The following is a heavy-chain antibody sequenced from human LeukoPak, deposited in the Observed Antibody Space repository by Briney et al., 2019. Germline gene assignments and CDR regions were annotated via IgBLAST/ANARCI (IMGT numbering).Heavy chain of an antibody. CDR3: ARAEGYGGELDS. CDR2: IPYDGSNK. Sequence: GRSLRLSCAASGFTFSTYAMHWVRQAPGKGLEWVAVIPYDGSNKYHAGSVKGRFTISRENSKNRLYLQMNSLRAEDTAVYYCARAEGYGGELDSWGQGTLVTVSS. D-gene: IGHD4-23*01. V-gene: IGHV3-30*04. CDR1: GFTFSTYA. J-gene: IGHJ4*02.